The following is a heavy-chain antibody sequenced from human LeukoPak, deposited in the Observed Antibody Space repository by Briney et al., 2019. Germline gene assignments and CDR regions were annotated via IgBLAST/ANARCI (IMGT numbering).Heavy chain of an antibody. D-gene: IGHD6-19*01. CDR1: GGSISSGGYY. CDR2: IYYSGGT. V-gene: IGHV4-31*03. J-gene: IGHJ5*02. Sequence: SETLSLTCTVSGGSISSGGYYWSWIRQHPGKGLEWIGYIYYSGGTYYNPSLKSRVTISVDTSKNQFSLKLSSVTAADTAVYYCARDKRGQWLVPWGQGTLVTVSS. CDR3: ARDKRGQWLVP.